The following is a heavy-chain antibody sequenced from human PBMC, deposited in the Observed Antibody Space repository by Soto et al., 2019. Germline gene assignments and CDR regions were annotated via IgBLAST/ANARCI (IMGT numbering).Heavy chain of an antibody. V-gene: IGHV4-59*01. Sequence: ETLSLTCTVSGGSISSYYWSWIRQPPGKGLEWIGYIYYSGSTNYNPSLKSRVTISVDTSKNQFSLKLSSVTAADTAVYYCARDSVPAATDYYYYYMDAWGKGTTVTVSS. D-gene: IGHD2-2*01. J-gene: IGHJ6*03. CDR3: ARDSVPAATDYYYYYMDA. CDR2: IYYSGST. CDR1: GGSISSYY.